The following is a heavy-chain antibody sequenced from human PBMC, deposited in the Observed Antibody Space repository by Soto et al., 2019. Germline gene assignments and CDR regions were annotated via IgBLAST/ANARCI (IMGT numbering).Heavy chain of an antibody. CDR2: INHSGST. D-gene: IGHD3-10*01. CDR1: GGSFSGYY. V-gene: IGHV4-34*02. J-gene: IGHJ4*02. CDR3: ARVQWFGMDGRY. Sequence: QVQLQQWGAGLLKPSETLSLTCAVYGGSFSGYYWSWIRQPPGKGLEWIGEINHSGSTIYNPSLESRVTISVDTSKNQFSLKLSSVTAADTDVYYCARVQWFGMDGRYWGQGTLVTVSS.